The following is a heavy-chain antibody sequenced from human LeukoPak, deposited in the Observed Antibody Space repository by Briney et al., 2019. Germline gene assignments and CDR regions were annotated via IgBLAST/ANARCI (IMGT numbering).Heavy chain of an antibody. CDR3: ARDPLSSSSFDY. CDR1: GGSISSSSYY. Sequence: PSETLSLTCTVSGGSISSSSYYWGWIRQPPGKGLEWIGEINHSGSTNYNPSLKSRVTISVDTSKNQFSLKLSSVTAEDTAVYYCARDPLSSSSFDYWGQGTLVTVSS. D-gene: IGHD6-13*01. CDR2: INHSGST. J-gene: IGHJ4*02. V-gene: IGHV4-39*07.